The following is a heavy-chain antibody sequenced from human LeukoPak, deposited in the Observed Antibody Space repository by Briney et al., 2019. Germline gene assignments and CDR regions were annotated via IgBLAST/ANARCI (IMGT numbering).Heavy chain of an antibody. CDR2: ISWNSGSI. D-gene: IGHD3-22*01. CDR3: VKDRFYDSSGYYAH. Sequence: PGGSLRLSCAVSGFTFEDYAMHWVRQAPGKGLEWVSGISWNSGSIGYADSVKGRFTISRDNAKNSLYLQMNSLRAEDTALYYCVKDRFYDSSGYYAHWGQGTLVTVSS. V-gene: IGHV3-9*01. J-gene: IGHJ4*02. CDR1: GFTFEDYA.